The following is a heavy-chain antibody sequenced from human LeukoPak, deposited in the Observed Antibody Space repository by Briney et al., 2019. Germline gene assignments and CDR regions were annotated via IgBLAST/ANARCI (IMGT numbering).Heavy chain of an antibody. CDR3: ARDREPRYFDWLPTPYYYYYGMDV. V-gene: IGHV3-66*02. CDR2: IYSGGST. D-gene: IGHD3-9*01. J-gene: IGHJ6*02. Sequence: GGSLRLSCAASGFTVSSNYMSWVRQAPGKGLEWVSVIYSGGSTYYADSVKGRFTISRDNSKNTLYLQMNSLRAEDTAVYYCARDREPRYFDWLPTPYYYYYGMDVWGQGTTVTVSS. CDR1: GFTVSSNY.